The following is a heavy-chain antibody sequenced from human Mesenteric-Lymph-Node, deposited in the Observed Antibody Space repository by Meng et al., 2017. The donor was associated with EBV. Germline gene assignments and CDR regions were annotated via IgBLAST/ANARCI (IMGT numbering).Heavy chain of an antibody. CDR3: ASLPGSDLSSDN. J-gene: IGHJ4*02. CDR2: SDPADCET. D-gene: IGHD3-10*01. CDR1: GYTLTEFP. Sequence: QVQRLKSQAEAKKPGAAVWLSCKLSGYTLTEFPMHLVRQAPGNGLEWMGGSDPADCETIYAETFQRRVPMTEDTSTDTAYMELSSLRSEDTAVSHCASLPGSDLSSDNRGQGTLVTVSS. V-gene: IGHV1-24*01.